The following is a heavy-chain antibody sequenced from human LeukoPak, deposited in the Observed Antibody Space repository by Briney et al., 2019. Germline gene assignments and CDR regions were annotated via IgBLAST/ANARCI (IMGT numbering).Heavy chain of an antibody. V-gene: IGHV3-23*01. Sequence: PGGSLRLSCAASGFTFFSYAMNWVRQAPGKGLEWVSAISGSGGSTYYADSVKGRFTISRDNSKNTLYLQMNSLRAEDTALYYCAKDGYSSGWYHSIFDYWGQGTLVTVSS. CDR3: AKDGYSSGWYHSIFDY. D-gene: IGHD6-19*01. CDR2: ISGSGGST. J-gene: IGHJ4*02. CDR1: GFTFFSYA.